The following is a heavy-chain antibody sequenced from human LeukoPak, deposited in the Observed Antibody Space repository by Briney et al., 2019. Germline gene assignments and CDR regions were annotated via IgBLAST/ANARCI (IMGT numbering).Heavy chain of an antibody. J-gene: IGHJ6*03. CDR3: ARDMHYMDV. V-gene: IGHV4-34*01. Sequence: PSETLSLTCAVYGGSFSGYYWSWIRQPPGKGLEWIGEINHSGSTNYNPSLKSRATISVDTSKNQFSLKLSSVTAADTAVYYCARDMHYMDVWGKGTTVTISS. D-gene: IGHD2-2*01. CDR2: INHSGST. CDR1: GGSFSGYY.